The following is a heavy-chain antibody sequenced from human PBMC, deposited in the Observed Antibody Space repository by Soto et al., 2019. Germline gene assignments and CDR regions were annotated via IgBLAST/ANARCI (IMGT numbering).Heavy chain of an antibody. V-gene: IGHV3-66*01. D-gene: IGHD3-3*01. CDR1: GFTVSSNY. CDR3: ARDAINYGFWSGFG. Sequence: GGSLRLSCAASGFTVSSNYMSWVRQAPGKGLEWVSVIYTGGSTYYADSVKGRFTISRDDSKNTLYLQMNSLRVKDTAVYYCARDAINYGFWSGFGWGQGTLVTVSS. CDR2: IYTGGST. J-gene: IGHJ4*02.